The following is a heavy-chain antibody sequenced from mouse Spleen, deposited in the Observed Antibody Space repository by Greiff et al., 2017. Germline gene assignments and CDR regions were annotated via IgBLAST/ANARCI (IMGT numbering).Heavy chain of an antibody. CDR2: IWSGGST. Sequence: VKLVESGPGLVQPSQSLSITCTVSGFSLTSYGVHWVRQSPGKGLEWLGVIWSGGSTDYNAAFISRLSISKDNSKSQVFFKMNSLQADDTAIYYCARNKEDGYDVLFAYWGQGTLVTVSA. D-gene: IGHD2-2*01. CDR1: GFSLTSYG. CDR3: ARNKEDGYDVLFAY. J-gene: IGHJ3*01. V-gene: IGHV2-2*01.